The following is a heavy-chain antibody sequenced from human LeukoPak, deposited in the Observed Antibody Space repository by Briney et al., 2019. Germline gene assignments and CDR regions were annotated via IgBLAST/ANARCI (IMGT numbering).Heavy chain of an antibody. CDR2: IIPIFGTA. Sequence: SVKVSCKASGGTFSSYAISWVRQAPGQGLEWMGRIIPIFGTANYAQKFQGRVTITTDESTSTAYMELSSLRSEDTAVYYCAREGEVYDYFDYWGQGTLVTVSS. CDR1: GGTFSSYA. J-gene: IGHJ4*02. V-gene: IGHV1-69*05. D-gene: IGHD2-8*01. CDR3: AREGEVYDYFDY.